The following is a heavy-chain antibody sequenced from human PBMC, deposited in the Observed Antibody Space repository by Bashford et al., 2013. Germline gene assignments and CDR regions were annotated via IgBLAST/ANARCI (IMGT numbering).Heavy chain of an antibody. V-gene: IGHV4-61*07. D-gene: IGHD2-15*01. CDR3: ARQGGVVVAATGFDP. J-gene: IGHJ5*02. CDR2: IYYSGST. Sequence: WIGYIYYSGSTNYNPSLKSRVTISVDTSKNQFSLKLSSVTAADTAVYYCARQGGVVVAATGFDPWGQGTLVTVSS.